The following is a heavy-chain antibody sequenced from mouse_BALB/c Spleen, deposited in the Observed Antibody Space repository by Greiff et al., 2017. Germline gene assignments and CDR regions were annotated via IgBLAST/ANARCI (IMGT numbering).Heavy chain of an antibody. D-gene: IGHD2-2*01. CDR2: IDPANGNT. Sequence: VQLQQSGAELVKPGASVKLSCTASGFNIQDTYMHWVKQRPEQGLEWIGRIDPANGNTKYDPKFQGKATITADTSSNTAYLQLSSLTSEDTAVYYCARGYRGSWFAYWGQGTLVTVSA. CDR3: ARGYRGSWFAY. V-gene: IGHV14-3*02. J-gene: IGHJ3*01. CDR1: GFNIQDTY.